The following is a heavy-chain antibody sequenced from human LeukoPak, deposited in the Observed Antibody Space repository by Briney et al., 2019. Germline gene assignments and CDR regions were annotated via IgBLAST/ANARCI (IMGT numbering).Heavy chain of an antibody. CDR1: GFTVSSSY. D-gene: IGHD3-3*01. Sequence: GGSLRLSCAASGFTVSSSYISWVRQAPGKGLEWVSVIYAGDSTYYADSVKGRFIISRDNSKNTVYLQMDSLRAEDTAVYYCARSYTHYDFWSGYTYQNYFDPWGQGTLVAVSS. J-gene: IGHJ5*02. CDR3: ARSYTHYDFWSGYTYQNYFDP. V-gene: IGHV3-53*01. CDR2: IYAGDST.